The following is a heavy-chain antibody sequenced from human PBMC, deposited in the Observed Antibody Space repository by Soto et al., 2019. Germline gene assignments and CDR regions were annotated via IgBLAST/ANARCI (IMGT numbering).Heavy chain of an antibody. CDR3: ARPPGYISDWYYFDL. J-gene: IGHJ4*02. Sequence: QVQLVQSGAEVKKPGASVKVSCEASRYNFIDFHIHWVRQAPGQGFEWMGRISPKSGGTNYAQKFEGRVTMTWDTSLNTAYMELSSLKSDDTAVYYCARPPGYISDWYYFDLWGQGTRVTVSS. CDR2: ISPKSGGT. V-gene: IGHV1-2*02. CDR1: RYNFIDFH. D-gene: IGHD3-9*01.